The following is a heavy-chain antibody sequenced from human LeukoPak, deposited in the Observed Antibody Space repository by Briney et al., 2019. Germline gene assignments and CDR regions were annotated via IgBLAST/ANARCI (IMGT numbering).Heavy chain of an antibody. CDR3: ARDKGAVAGHSFDY. Sequence: GASVKVSCKASGGTFRSYAISWVRQTPGQGLEWMGGIIPIFGTANYAQKFQGRVTITADKSTSTAYMELSSLRSEDTAVYYCARDKGAVAGHSFDYWGQGTLVTVSS. V-gene: IGHV1-69*06. CDR1: GGTFRSYA. J-gene: IGHJ4*02. CDR2: IIPIFGTA. D-gene: IGHD6-19*01.